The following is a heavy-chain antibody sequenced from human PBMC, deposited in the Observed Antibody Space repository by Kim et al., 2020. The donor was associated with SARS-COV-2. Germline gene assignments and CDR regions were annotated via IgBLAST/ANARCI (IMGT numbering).Heavy chain of an antibody. CDR1: GFTFSSYA. J-gene: IGHJ4*02. CDR2: ISYDGSNK. D-gene: IGHD3-22*01. CDR3: ARDYYDSSGYSVGLDY. Sequence: GGSLRLSCAASGFTFSSYAMHWVRQAPGKGLEWVAVISYDGSNKYYADSVKGRFTISRDNSKNTLYLQMNSLRAEDTAVYYCARDYYDSSGYSVGLDYWGQGTLVTVSS. V-gene: IGHV3-30*04.